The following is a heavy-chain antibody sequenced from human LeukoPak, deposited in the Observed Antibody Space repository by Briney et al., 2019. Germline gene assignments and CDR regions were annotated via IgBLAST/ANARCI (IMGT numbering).Heavy chain of an antibody. D-gene: IGHD2-15*01. Sequence: PSQTLSLTCTVSGGSISSGGYYWSWIRQHPGKGLEWIGYIYYSGSTYYNPSLKSRVTISVDTSKNQFSLKLSSVTAADTAAYYCARDAEEYCSGGSCYRIDPWGQGTLVTVSS. CDR2: IYYSGST. CDR3: ARDAEEYCSGGSCYRIDP. CDR1: GGSISSGGYY. J-gene: IGHJ5*02. V-gene: IGHV4-31*03.